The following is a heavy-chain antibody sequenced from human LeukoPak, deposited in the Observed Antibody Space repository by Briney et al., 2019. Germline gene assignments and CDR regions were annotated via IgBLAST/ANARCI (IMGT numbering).Heavy chain of an antibody. Sequence: SQTLSLTCAVSGDSFSSNSAAWDWLRQSPSRGLEWLGRTYYRSKWYNDYAVSVKSLITINPDTSKNQFSLQLSSVTPEDTAVYYCARDSPYGNSLDYWGQGTLVTVSS. CDR2: TYYRSKWYN. D-gene: IGHD4-23*01. CDR1: GDSFSSNSAA. V-gene: IGHV6-1*01. CDR3: ARDSPYGNSLDY. J-gene: IGHJ4*02.